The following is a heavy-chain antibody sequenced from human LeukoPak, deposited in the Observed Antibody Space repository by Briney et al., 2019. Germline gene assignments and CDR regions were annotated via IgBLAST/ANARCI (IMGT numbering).Heavy chain of an antibody. J-gene: IGHJ1*01. D-gene: IGHD3-22*01. CDR3: AKATYYDSSGYSAEYFQH. V-gene: IGHV3-30*04. Sequence: PGRSLRLSCAASGFTFSSYAMHWVRQAPGRGLEWVAVISYDGSNKYYADSVKGRFTISRDNSKNTLYLQMNSLRAEDTAVYYCAKATYYDSSGYSAEYFQHWGQGTLVTVSS. CDR1: GFTFSSYA. CDR2: ISYDGSNK.